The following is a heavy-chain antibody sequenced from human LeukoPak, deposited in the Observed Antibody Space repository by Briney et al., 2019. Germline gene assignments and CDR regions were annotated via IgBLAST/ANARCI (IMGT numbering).Heavy chain of an antibody. D-gene: IGHD1-14*01. CDR1: GYTLTELS. V-gene: IGHV1-24*01. Sequence: ASVKVSCKVSGYTLTELSMHWVRQAPGKGLEWMGGFDPEDGETIYAQKFQGRVTITRDTSASTAYMELSSLRSEDTAVYYCARDSRPTIFDYWGQGTLVTVSS. CDR2: FDPEDGET. J-gene: IGHJ4*02. CDR3: ARDSRPTIFDY.